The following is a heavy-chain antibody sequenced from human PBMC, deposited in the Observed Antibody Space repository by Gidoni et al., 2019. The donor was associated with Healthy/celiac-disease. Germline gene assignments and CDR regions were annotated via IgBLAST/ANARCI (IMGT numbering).Heavy chain of an antibody. D-gene: IGHD5-12*01. V-gene: IGHV4-39*07. CDR3: ARVRDGYNSYAFDI. CDR1: GGSISSSSYY. Sequence: QLQLQESGPGLVKPSETLSLTCTVSGGSISSSSYYWGWIRQPPGKGLEWIGSIYYSGSTYYNPSLKSRVTISVDTSKNQFSLKLSSVTAADTAVYYCARVRDGYNSYAFDIWGQGTMVTVSS. J-gene: IGHJ3*02. CDR2: IYYSGST.